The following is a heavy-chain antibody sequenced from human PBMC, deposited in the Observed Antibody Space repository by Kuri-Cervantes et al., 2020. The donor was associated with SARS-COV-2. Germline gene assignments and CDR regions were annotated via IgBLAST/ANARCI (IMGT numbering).Heavy chain of an antibody. Sequence: SGPTLVKPTQTLTLTCTFSGFSLRTSGMCVSWIRQPPGKALEWLARIDWDDDKYYSTSLKTRLTISKDTSKNQVVLTMTNMDPVDTATYYCARIRDSSVTMVRGVILDAFDIWGQGTMVTVSS. CDR2: IDWDDDK. V-gene: IGHV2-70*11. CDR1: GFSLRTSGMC. J-gene: IGHJ3*02. D-gene: IGHD3-10*01. CDR3: ARIRDSSVTMVRGVILDAFDI.